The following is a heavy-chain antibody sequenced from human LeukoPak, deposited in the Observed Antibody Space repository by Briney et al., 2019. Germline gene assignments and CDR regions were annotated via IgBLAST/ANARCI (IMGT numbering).Heavy chain of an antibody. CDR2: ISHDGNNQ. V-gene: IGHV3-30-3*01. CDR3: ARGVDTTMALRGGMDV. D-gene: IGHD5-18*01. CDR1: GFTFSSDA. J-gene: IGHJ6*01. Sequence: PGGSLRLSCAASGFTFSSDAMHWVRQAPGKGLEWVAVISHDGNNQYYVDSVKGRFSISRDNSRSTLYLQMNNLTPEDTAVYYCARGVDTTMALRGGMDVWGQGTTVTVSS.